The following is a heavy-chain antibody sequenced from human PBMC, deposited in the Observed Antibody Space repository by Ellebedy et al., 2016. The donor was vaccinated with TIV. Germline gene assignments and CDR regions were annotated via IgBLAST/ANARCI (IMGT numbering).Heavy chain of an antibody. CDR3: ARGNFHDVDLDHWYFDL. CDR2: INHRGST. V-gene: IGHV4-34*01. D-gene: IGHD2/OR15-2a*01. Sequence: SETLSLTCAVYGGSLSGHSWSWVRQPPGKGLEWIGEINHRGSTTYNQSLRSRVTISIDTSKDPFSLRVSAVTAADTAVYYCARGNFHDVDLDHWYFDLWGRGTLVTVSS. J-gene: IGHJ2*01. CDR1: GGSLSGHS.